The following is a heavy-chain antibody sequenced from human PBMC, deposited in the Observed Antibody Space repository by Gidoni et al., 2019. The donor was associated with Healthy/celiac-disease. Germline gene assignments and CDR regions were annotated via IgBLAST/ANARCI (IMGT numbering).Heavy chain of an antibody. J-gene: IGHJ6*02. Sequence: QVQLQESGPGLVKPSQTLSLPFTVSGCSISSGGYYWSWIRQHPGKGLEWIGYIYYSGSTYYNPSLKSRVTISVDTSKNQFSLKLSSVTAADKAVYYCARDGSVYDSSGYYYGMDVWGQGTTVTVA. V-gene: IGHV4-31*03. CDR2: IYYSGST. CDR3: ARDGSVYDSSGYYYGMDV. D-gene: IGHD3-22*01. CDR1: GCSISSGGYY.